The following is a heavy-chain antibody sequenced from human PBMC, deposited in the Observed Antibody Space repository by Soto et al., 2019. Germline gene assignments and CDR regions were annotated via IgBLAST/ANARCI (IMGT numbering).Heavy chain of an antibody. V-gene: IGHV5-51*01. CDR2: IYPGDSDT. Sequence: GESLKISCKGSGYSFPKYYIGWVRQMPGKGLEWMGIIYPGDSDTRYNPSFQGQVTISVDKSTSTAYLKWNNLEASDTAIYYCARPEIPTRSTDYDHPFDLWGQGTLVTVSS. J-gene: IGHJ4*02. CDR3: ARPEIPTRSTDYDHPFDL. CDR1: GYSFPKYY. D-gene: IGHD3-22*01.